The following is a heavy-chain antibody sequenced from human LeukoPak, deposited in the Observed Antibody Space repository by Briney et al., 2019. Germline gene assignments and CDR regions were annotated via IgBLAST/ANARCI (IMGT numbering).Heavy chain of an antibody. Sequence: GASVKVSCKASGYTFTSYYMHWVRQAPGQGLEWMGIINPSGGSTSYAQKFQGRVTMTRDMSTSTVYMELSSLRSEDTAVYYCARSPRITMVRGVIQPYYYYYMDVWGKGTTVTVSS. D-gene: IGHD3-10*01. CDR3: ARSPRITMVRGVIQPYYYYYMDV. CDR1: GYTFTSYY. V-gene: IGHV1-46*01. CDR2: INPSGGST. J-gene: IGHJ6*03.